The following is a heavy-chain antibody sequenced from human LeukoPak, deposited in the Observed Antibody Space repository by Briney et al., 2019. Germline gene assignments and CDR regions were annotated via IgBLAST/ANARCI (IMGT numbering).Heavy chain of an antibody. V-gene: IGHV3-23*01. D-gene: IGHD3-9*01. CDR2: FGGGGGST. CDR3: AKQGRDWLRDYYYYMDV. CDR1: GFTFSSYE. J-gene: IGHJ6*03. Sequence: GGSLRLSCAASGFTFSSYEMNWVRQAPGKGLEWVSSFGGGGGSTYYADSVKGRFTISRDNSKNTLYLQMNSLRAEDTAVYYCAKQGRDWLRDYYYYMDVWGKGTTVTISS.